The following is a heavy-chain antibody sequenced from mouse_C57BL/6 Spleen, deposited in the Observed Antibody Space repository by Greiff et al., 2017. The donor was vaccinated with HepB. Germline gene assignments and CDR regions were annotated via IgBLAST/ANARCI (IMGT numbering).Heavy chain of an antibody. V-gene: IGHV1-69*01. D-gene: IGHD1-1*01. J-gene: IGHJ1*03. CDR2: IDPSDSYT. Sequence: QVQLQQPGAELVMPGASVKLSCKASGYTFTSYWMHWVKQRPGQGLEWIGEIDPSDSYTNYNQKFKGKSTLTVDKSSSTAYMQLSSLTSEDSAVYYCARKWHHYYGSSFYWYFDVWGTGTTVTVSS. CDR3: ARKWHHYYGSSFYWYFDV. CDR1: GYTFTSYW.